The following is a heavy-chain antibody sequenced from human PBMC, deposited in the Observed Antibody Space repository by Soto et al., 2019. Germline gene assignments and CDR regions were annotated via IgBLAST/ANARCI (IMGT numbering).Heavy chain of an antibody. CDR2: IYYSGST. CDR1: DGSISTSSNY. D-gene: IGHD7-27*01. CDR3: ARVPGP. V-gene: IGHV4-39*07. Sequence: SETLSLTCTVSDGSISTSSNYWGWIRQPPGKGLEWIGSIYYSGSTYYNPSLKSRVTISVDRSKNQFSLKLSSVTAADTAVYYCARVPGPWGQGTLVTVSS. J-gene: IGHJ5*02.